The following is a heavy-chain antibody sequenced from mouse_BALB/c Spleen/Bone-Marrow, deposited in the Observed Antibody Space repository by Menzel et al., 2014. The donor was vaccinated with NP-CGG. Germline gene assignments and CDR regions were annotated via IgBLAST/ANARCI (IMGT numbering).Heavy chain of an antibody. CDR1: GFYFGRYW. CDR2: INPGSSTI. V-gene: IGHV4-2*02. CDR3: ARLGYDGYHDN. D-gene: IGHD1-2*01. Sequence: EVKLVEFGGGLVQHGGSLNLACVASGFYFGRYWMSWARHAPGKGLEWIGEINPGSSTINYSPSLKDKFIMSRDNPKNTLYLQMRKVRSEDTALYYCARLGYDGYHDNWGQGTTLTVSS. J-gene: IGHJ2*01.